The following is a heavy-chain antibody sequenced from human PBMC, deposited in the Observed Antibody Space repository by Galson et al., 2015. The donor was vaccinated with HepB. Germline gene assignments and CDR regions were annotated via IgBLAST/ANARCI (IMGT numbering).Heavy chain of an antibody. D-gene: IGHD3-22*01. V-gene: IGHV3-7*05. Sequence: SLRLSCAASGFSFSSYWMNWVRQAPGKGLEWVANIKPDGSETYYVDSVKGRFTISRDNAKNSLYLQMNSLRAEDTAVYYCATDREPMTLVLSFDSWVQGTLLSVS. CDR2: IKPDGSET. J-gene: IGHJ4*02. CDR1: GFSFSSYW. CDR3: ATDREPMTLVLSFDS.